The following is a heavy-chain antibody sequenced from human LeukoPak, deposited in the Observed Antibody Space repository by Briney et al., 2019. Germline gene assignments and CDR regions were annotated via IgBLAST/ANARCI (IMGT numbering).Heavy chain of an antibody. CDR2: IYYSGST. J-gene: IGHJ5*02. CDR3: ARGQIWAFDP. CDR1: GGSISSGGYY. Sequence: SQTLSLTCTVSGGSISSGGYYWSWIRQHPGKGLEWIGYIYYSGSTYYNPSLKSRVTISVDTSKNQFSLKLSSVTAADTAVYYCARGQIWAFDPWGQGTLVTVSS. D-gene: IGHD3-16*01. V-gene: IGHV4-31*03.